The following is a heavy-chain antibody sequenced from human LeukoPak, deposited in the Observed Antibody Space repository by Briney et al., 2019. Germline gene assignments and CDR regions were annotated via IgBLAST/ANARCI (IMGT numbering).Heavy chain of an antibody. D-gene: IGHD6-19*01. Sequence: RGSLRLSCAVSGFPFSFYEINWVRQAPGEGLDWVSNIVSSGRTRYYADSVKGRFSISRDNAKNSLFLQMNSLRVEDTGVYYCALLAVASDFDYWGQGALVTVSS. J-gene: IGHJ4*02. CDR3: ALLAVASDFDY. V-gene: IGHV3-48*03. CDR1: GFPFSFYE. CDR2: IVSSGRTR.